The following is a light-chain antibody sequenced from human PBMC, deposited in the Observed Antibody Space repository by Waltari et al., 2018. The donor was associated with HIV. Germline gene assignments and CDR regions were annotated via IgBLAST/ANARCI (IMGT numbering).Light chain of an antibody. J-gene: IGLJ3*02. CDR1: DTDVGTYNY. CDR3: TSYTTTNTWV. V-gene: IGLV2-14*01. Sequence: QSALTQPASVSGSPGQSITISCTGTDTDVGTYNYVSWFQHHPGTAPPLIISEVSNRPSGVSHLFSGSKSGNTASLIISGLQAEDEASYYCTSYTTTNTWVFGGGTNLTVL. CDR2: EVS.